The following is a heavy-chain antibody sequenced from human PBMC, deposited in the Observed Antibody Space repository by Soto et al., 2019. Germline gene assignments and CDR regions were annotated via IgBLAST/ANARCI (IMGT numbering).Heavy chain of an antibody. V-gene: IGHV5-10-1*01. D-gene: IGHD3-22*01. CDR1: GYSFTSYW. CDR3: ARHAGYYASSGSSGGFDY. CDR2: IDPSDSYT. J-gene: IGHJ4*02. Sequence: GESLKISCKGSGYSFTSYWISWVRQMPGKGLEWMGRIDPSDSYTNYSPSFQGHVTISADKSISTAYLQWSSLKAPDTAMYYCARHAGYYASSGSSGGFDYSGQGTLVTVYS.